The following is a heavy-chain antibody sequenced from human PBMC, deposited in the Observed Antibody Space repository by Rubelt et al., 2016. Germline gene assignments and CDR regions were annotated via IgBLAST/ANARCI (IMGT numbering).Heavy chain of an antibody. D-gene: IGHD2-2*02. J-gene: IGHJ6*02. CDR1: GGTFSSYV. Sequence: QVHLVQSGAEVKKPGSSVKVSCKASGGTFSSYVISWVRQAPGQGLEWMGGIIPIFGTANYAQKFQGRVTITADESTSTAYMELSSLRSEDTAVYYCARDAGVPAAIPSDYYYYGMDVWGQGTTVTVS. V-gene: IGHV1-69*12. CDR3: ARDAGVPAAIPSDYYYYGMDV. CDR2: IIPIFGTA.